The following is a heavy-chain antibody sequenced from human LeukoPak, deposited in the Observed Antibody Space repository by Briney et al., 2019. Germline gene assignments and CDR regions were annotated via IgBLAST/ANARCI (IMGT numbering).Heavy chain of an antibody. D-gene: IGHD7-27*01. CDR1: GGSISISNYY. Sequence: RPSETLSLTCAVSGGSISISNYYWTWIRQHPGKGLEWIGYIYYSGSTYYNPSLKSRLTISIDTSKNQFSLNLSSVTAADTAVYYCARFWDYYDGVDVWGQGTTVTVSS. V-gene: IGHV4-31*11. CDR3: ARFWDYYDGVDV. CDR2: IYYSGST. J-gene: IGHJ6*02.